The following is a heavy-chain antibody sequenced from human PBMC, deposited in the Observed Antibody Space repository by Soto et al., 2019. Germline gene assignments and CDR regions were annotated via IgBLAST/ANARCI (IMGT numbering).Heavy chain of an antibody. CDR3: ARERQYEPLLY. CDR1: GYTFTNYG. J-gene: IGHJ4*02. D-gene: IGHD2-2*01. Sequence: QVQLVQSGVEVKKPGASVKVSCQASGYTFTNYGITWLRQAPGQGLEWMGWVSAYNRNTNYAQRFQDRVTMTTDTSTRTAYMELRNLKSDEPAIYFCARERQYEPLLYWGQGTLVTGSS. CDR2: VSAYNRNT. V-gene: IGHV1-18*01.